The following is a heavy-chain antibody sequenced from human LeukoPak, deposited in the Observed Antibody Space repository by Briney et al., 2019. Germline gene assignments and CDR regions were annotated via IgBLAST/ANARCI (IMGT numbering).Heavy chain of an antibody. J-gene: IGHJ4*02. Sequence: GGSLRLSCAASGFTFSTHWMGWVRQATGKGLEWVSAIGSDGDTYYLDSVKGRFTISRENAKNSLYLQMNSLGAGDTAVYYCARAMIRGVIRTFDFWGQGTLVTVSS. D-gene: IGHD3-10*01. V-gene: IGHV3-13*04. CDR3: ARAMIRGVIRTFDF. CDR1: GFTFSTHW. CDR2: IGSDGDT.